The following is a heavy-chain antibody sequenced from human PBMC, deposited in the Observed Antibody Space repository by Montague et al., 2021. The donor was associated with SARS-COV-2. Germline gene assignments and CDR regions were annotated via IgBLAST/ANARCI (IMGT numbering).Heavy chain of an antibody. CDR3: AKARGGTYYYFDY. V-gene: IGHV3-23*01. CDR1: GFTYSDYA. CDR2: ISGRGDTT. Sequence: SLRLSCAASGFTYSDYAMTWVRRTPGKGLEWVSTISGRGDTTYYADSVKGRFTISRANSRDTLYLEMNSLRADDAAVYYCAKARGGTYYYFDYWGQGTLVTVSS. J-gene: IGHJ4*02. D-gene: IGHD1-26*01.